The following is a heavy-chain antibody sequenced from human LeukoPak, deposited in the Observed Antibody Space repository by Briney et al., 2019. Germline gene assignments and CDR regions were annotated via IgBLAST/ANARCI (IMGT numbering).Heavy chain of an antibody. CDR2: IKQDGSEK. CDR3: ARAYYGSGSSSYFDY. V-gene: IGHV3-7*01. J-gene: IGHJ4*02. CDR1: GFTFTSYW. Sequence: GGSLRLSCAASGFTFTSYWMSWVRQAPGKGLEWVANIKQDGSEKFYVDSVKGRFTISRDNAKNSLSLQMNSLRAEDTAVYYCARAYYGSGSSSYFDYWGQGTLVTVSS. D-gene: IGHD3-10*01.